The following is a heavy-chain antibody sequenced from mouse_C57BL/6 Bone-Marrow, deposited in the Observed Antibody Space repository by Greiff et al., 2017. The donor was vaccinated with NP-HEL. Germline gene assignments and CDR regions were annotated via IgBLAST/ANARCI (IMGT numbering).Heavy chain of an antibody. CDR1: GYTFTDYY. D-gene: IGHD1-1*01. J-gene: IGHJ1*03. CDR2: INPYNGGT. V-gene: IGHV1-19*01. Sequence: EVQLQQSGPVLVKPGASVKMSCKASGYTFTDYYMNWVKQSHGKSLEWIGVINPYNGGTSYNQKFKGKATLTVDKSSSTAYMELNSLTSEDSAVYYCARFDYYGSSYGYFDVWGTGTTVTVSS. CDR3: ARFDYYGSSYGYFDV.